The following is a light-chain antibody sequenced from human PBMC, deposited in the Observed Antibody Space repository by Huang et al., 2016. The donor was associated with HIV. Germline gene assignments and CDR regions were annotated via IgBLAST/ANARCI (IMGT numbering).Light chain of an antibody. CDR1: QNIGSN. J-gene: IGKJ4*01. CDR2: GTS. Sequence: EIAMTQSPATLSVSPGERATLSCRASQNIGSNLAWYQQKSGQAPGVVIYGTSIRASGIPARFSGSGSETEFTLTISSLQSEDFAVYYCQQYTKWPLTFGGGTKVEIK. CDR3: QQYTKWPLT. V-gene: IGKV3-15*01.